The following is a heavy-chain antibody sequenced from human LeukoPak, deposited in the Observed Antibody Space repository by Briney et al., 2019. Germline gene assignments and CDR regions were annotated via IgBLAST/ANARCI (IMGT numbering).Heavy chain of an antibody. CDR1: GFTVISYI. CDR3: QRGVGYYYDSSGYSEVP. CDR2: ISSSSSTI. D-gene: IGHD3-22*01. V-gene: IGHV3-48*01. Sequence: PGGSLRLSCAASGFTVISYIVDCVRQAPGKGLEWGSYISSSSSTIYYAASVKGRFTISRDNAKNSLYLQMNSLRAEDTAVNHCQRGVGYYYDSSGYSEVPWGQGTLVTVSS. J-gene: IGHJ5*02.